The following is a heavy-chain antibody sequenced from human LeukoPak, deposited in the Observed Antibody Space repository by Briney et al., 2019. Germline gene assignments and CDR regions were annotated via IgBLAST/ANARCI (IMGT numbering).Heavy chain of an antibody. CDR3: ARARYCSSTSCYLDY. V-gene: IGHV3-23*01. J-gene: IGHJ4*02. Sequence: GGSLRLSCAASGFTFSSYAMSWVRQAPGKGLEWVSAISGSGGSTYYADSVKGRFTISRDNSKNILYLQMSSLRAEDTAVYYCARARYCSSTSCYLDYWGQGTLVTVSS. CDR1: GFTFSSYA. D-gene: IGHD2-2*01. CDR2: ISGSGGST.